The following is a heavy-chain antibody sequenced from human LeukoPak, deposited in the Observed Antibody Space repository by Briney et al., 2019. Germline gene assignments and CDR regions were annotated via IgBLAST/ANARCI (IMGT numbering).Heavy chain of an antibody. CDR3: AKDVWSYCGGDCYYDY. CDR2: TRYDGSNK. J-gene: IGHJ4*02. V-gene: IGHV3-30*02. CDR1: GFTFSSYD. D-gene: IGHD2-21*02. Sequence: GGSLRLSCAASGFTFSSYDMHWVRQAPGKGLEWVALTRYDGSNKYYADSVKGRFTISRDNSKNTLYLQMNSLRAEDTAVYYCAKDVWSYCGGDCYYDYWGQGTLVTVSS.